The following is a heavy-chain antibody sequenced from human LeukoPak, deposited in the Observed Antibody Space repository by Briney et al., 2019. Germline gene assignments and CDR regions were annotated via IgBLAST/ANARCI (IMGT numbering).Heavy chain of an antibody. D-gene: IGHD3-3*01. Sequence: ASVKVSCKASGYTFTSYDINGVRQATGQGLDWMGWMNPNSGNTGYAQKFQGRVTMTRNTSISTAYMELSSLRSEDTAVYYCARGRVPNYDFWSGYYSTWGQGTLVTVSS. CDR2: MNPNSGNT. J-gene: IGHJ5*02. CDR3: ARGRVPNYDFWSGYYST. V-gene: IGHV1-8*01. CDR1: GYTFTSYD.